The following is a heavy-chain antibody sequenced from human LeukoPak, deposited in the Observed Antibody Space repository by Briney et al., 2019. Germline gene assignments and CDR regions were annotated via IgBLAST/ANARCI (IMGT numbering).Heavy chain of an antibody. J-gene: IGHJ4*02. D-gene: IGHD6-13*01. V-gene: IGHV6-1*01. CDR1: GDSISSNSAT. Sequence: SQTLSLTRAISGDSISSNSATWNWIRQSPSRGLEWLGRTYYRSKWSSDYAVSVKSRIIINPDTTKNQFSLQLNSVTPEDTAVYYCARRAAGAIDYWGQGTLVTISS. CDR3: ARRAAGAIDY. CDR2: TYYRSKWSS.